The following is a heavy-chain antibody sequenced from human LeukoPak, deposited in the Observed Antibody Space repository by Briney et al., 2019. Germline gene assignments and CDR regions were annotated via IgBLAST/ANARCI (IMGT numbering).Heavy chain of an antibody. CDR3: AKGGYCSSTSCYEWFDY. D-gene: IGHD2-2*01. CDR2: ISWNSGSI. J-gene: IGHJ4*02. CDR1: GFTFDDYA. Sequence: GRSLRLSCAASGFTFDDYAMHWVRQAPGKGLGWVSGISWNSGSIGYADSVKGRFTISRDNAKNSLYLQMNSLRAEDTALYYCAKGGYCSSTSCYEWFDYWGQGTLVTVSS. V-gene: IGHV3-9*01.